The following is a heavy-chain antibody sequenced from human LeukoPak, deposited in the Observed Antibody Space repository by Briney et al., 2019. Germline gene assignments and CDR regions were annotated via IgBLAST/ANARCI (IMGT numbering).Heavy chain of an antibody. CDR3: ASAGRGYSYGWDDYYGMDV. J-gene: IGHJ6*02. CDR2: INHSGSP. Sequence: PETPSLTSAVYGGSFIGSNWSWIRPPPRTWLESIGEINHSGSPNYNPSLKSRVTISVDTSKNQFSLKLSSVTAADTAVYYCASAGRGYSYGWDDYYGMDVWGQGTTVTVSS. V-gene: IGHV4-34*01. D-gene: IGHD5-18*01. CDR1: GGSFIGSN.